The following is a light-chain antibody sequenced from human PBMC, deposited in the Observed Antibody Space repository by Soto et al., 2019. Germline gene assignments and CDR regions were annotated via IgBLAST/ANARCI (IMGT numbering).Light chain of an antibody. CDR3: QQYGSSPPWT. CDR2: AAS. Sequence: EIVLTQSPGTLSLSPGERATLSCRASQSISSSYLAWYQQKPGQAPRLLIYAASSRATGIPDRFSGSGSGTDFTLTMSRLEREDFAVYYCQQYGSSPPWTFGQGTKVEIK. J-gene: IGKJ1*01. CDR1: QSISSSY. V-gene: IGKV3-20*01.